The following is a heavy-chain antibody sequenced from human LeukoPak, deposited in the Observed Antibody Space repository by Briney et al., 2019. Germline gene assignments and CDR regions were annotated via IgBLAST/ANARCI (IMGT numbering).Heavy chain of an antibody. Sequence: PGGSLRLSCAASGFTFDDYAMHWVRQAPGKGLEGVAVISYDGSNKYYADSVKGRFTISRDNSKNTLYLQMNSLRAEDTAVYYCAREWCGGDCYSSPADYWGQGTLVTVSS. CDR1: GFTFDDYA. J-gene: IGHJ4*02. CDR3: AREWCGGDCYSSPADY. V-gene: IGHV3-30-3*01. CDR2: ISYDGSNK. D-gene: IGHD2-21*02.